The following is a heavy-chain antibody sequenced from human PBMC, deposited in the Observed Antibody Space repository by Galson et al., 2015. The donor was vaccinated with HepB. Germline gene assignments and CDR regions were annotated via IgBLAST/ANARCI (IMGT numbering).Heavy chain of an antibody. Sequence: PALVKPTQTLTLTCTFSGFSLSTSGMRVSWIRQPPGKALEWLARIDWDDDKFYSTSLKTRLTISKDTSKNQVVLTMTNMDPVDTATYYCARIHEQLAMDVWGQGTTVTVSS. CDR2: IDWDDDK. CDR3: ARIHEQLAMDV. J-gene: IGHJ6*02. D-gene: IGHD6-6*01. CDR1: GFSLSTSGMR. V-gene: IGHV2-70*04.